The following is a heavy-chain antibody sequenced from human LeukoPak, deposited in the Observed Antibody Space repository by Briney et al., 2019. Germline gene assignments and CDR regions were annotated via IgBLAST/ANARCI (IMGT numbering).Heavy chain of an antibody. CDR1: GFTFSSYW. V-gene: IGHV3-7*01. Sequence: GGSLRLSCAASGFTFSSYWMTWVRQAPGKGLEWVASIKLDGSEKYYVDSVKGRFTISRDNAKNSLYLQMNSLRAEDTAVYYCAKALRFLEWPTTLDYWGQGTLVTVSS. J-gene: IGHJ4*02. CDR3: AKALRFLEWPTTLDY. D-gene: IGHD3-3*01. CDR2: IKLDGSEK.